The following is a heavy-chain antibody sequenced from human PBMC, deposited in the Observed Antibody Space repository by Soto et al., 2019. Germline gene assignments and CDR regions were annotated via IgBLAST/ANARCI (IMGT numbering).Heavy chain of an antibody. CDR2: INPSSGGT. CDR1: GYPLTAKY. D-gene: IGHD6-13*01. CDR3: AKGGSSWTEWFDP. V-gene: IGHV1-2*02. J-gene: IGHJ5*02. Sequence: ASVKVSCKASGYPLTAKYLHWVRQAPGQGLEWMGWINPSSGGTKEAQKFRGRVTMTRDTSISATYMELSRLTSDDTAVYYCAKGGSSWTEWFDPWGQGTLVTVSS.